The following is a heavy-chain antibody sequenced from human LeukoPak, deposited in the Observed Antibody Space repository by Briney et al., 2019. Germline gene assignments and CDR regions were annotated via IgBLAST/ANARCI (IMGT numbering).Heavy chain of an antibody. CDR3: AREDLGVIAVAGTGIDY. CDR1: VYTFTSYY. J-gene: IGHJ4*02. V-gene: IGHV1-46*01. D-gene: IGHD6-19*01. CDR2: INPSGGST. Sequence: GASVKVSCKASVYTFTSYYMHWVRQAPGQGLEWMGIINPSGGSTSYAQKFQGRVTMTRDTSTSTVYMELSSLRSEDTAVYYCAREDLGVIAVAGTGIDYWGQGTLVTVSS.